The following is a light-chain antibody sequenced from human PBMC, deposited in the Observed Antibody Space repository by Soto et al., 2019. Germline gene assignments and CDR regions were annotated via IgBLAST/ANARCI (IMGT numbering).Light chain of an antibody. V-gene: IGLV2-8*01. CDR1: SSDVGGYKY. J-gene: IGLJ2*01. Sequence: QSALTQPPSASGSPGQSVTISCTGTSSDVGGYKYVSWYQQHPGKAPKLMIYEVSKRPSGVPDRFSGSKSGNTASLTVSGLQAEDGADYYCSSYAGSTVVFGGGTKLTVL. CDR3: SSYAGSTVV. CDR2: EVS.